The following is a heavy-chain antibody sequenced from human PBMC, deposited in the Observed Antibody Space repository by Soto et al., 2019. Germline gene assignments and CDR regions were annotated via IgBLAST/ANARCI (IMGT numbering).Heavy chain of an antibody. D-gene: IGHD6-19*01. CDR3: ARTIAVAGIGYYLDY. V-gene: IGHV1-18*04. J-gene: IGHJ4*02. CDR2: ISTYYGNT. Sequence: QVQLVQSGADVKKPGASVKVSCEASAYSFSTYAITWVRQAPGQGLEWLGRISTYYGNTNYAAVLQGRVTLTTDASSSTAFMELRSLRSDDTAVYYCARTIAVAGIGYYLDYWGQGTLVTVSS. CDR1: AYSFSTYA.